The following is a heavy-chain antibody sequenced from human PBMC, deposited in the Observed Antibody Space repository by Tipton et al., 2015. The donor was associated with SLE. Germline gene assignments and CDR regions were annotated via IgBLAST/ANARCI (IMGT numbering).Heavy chain of an antibody. CDR3: AKDGGSTWFGEYYYGMDV. D-gene: IGHD3-10*01. V-gene: IGHV3-23*01. CDR2: ISASGDRT. J-gene: IGHJ6*02. CDR1: GFTFNNYA. Sequence: GSLRLSCAASGFTFNNYAMNWVRQAPGKGLEWVSSISASGDRTYYADSVKGRITISRDNSKNTMYLEMKNLRAEDTAVYYCAKDGGSTWFGEYYYGMDVWGQGTTVTVSS.